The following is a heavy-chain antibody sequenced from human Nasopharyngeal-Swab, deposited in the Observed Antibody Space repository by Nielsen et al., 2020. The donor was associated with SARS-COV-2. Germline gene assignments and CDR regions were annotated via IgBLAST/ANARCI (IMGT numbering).Heavy chain of an antibody. D-gene: IGHD1-26*01. CDR2: ISYDGRNK. Sequence: GESLKTSCASSGFTFSSFAMHWVRQASGTGLEWVSIISYDGRNKYYEDSVKGRLAISRDNSKNTRYLQMNSLRAEDTAVYYCARVRRVGATLGEDAFDIWGQGTMVTVSS. J-gene: IGHJ3*02. CDR3: ARVRRVGATLGEDAFDI. V-gene: IGHV3-30*09. CDR1: GFTFSSFA.